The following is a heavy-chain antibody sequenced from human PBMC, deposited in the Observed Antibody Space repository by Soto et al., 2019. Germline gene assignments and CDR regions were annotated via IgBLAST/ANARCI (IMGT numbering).Heavy chain of an antibody. D-gene: IGHD3-3*01. J-gene: IGHJ6*04. V-gene: IGHV1-69*13. CDR2: IIPIFGTA. CDR1: GVTFSSYA. CDR3: ARDSPPGAPWSGPLHGMDV. Sequence: SVKVSSKPSGVTFSSYAISWVLQAPGQGLERMGRIIPIFGTANYAQKFQGRVTITADESTSTAYMELSSLRSEDTAVYYCARDSPPGAPWSGPLHGMDVWREGTTVTVSS.